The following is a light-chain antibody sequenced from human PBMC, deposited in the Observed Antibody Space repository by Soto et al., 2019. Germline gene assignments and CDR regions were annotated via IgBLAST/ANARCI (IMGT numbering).Light chain of an antibody. CDR1: SSNIGSST. CDR2: SSN. CDR3: VAWDDSLNVV. V-gene: IGLV1-44*01. J-gene: IGLJ2*01. Sequence: QSVLTQPPSASGTPGQRVTISCSGSSSNIGSSTVNWYQQLPGTAPKLLIYSSNQRPSGVPDRFSGSKSGTSASLAISGLQSEDEADYYCVAWDDSLNVVFGGGTQLTVL.